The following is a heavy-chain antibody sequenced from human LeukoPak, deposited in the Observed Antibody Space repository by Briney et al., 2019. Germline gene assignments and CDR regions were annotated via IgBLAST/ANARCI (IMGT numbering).Heavy chain of an antibody. D-gene: IGHD2-21*01. Sequence: SGGSLRLSCAASGFTVSSNYMSWVRQAPGKGLEWVSVIYSDGSTYYADSVKGRFTISRDNSKNTLYLQMNSLRAEDTAVYYCARGDVVMDTLDAFDIWGQGTMVTVSS. CDR2: IYSDGST. J-gene: IGHJ3*02. CDR1: GFTVSSNY. V-gene: IGHV3-66*01. CDR3: ARGDVVMDTLDAFDI.